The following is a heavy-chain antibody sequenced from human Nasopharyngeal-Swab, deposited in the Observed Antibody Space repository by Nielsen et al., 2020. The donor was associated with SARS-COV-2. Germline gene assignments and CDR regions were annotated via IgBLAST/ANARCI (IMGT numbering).Heavy chain of an antibody. D-gene: IGHD3-22*01. CDR1: GFTFSSYS. J-gene: IGHJ2*01. Sequence: GGSLRLSCAAPGFTFSSYSMNWVRQAPGKGLEWVSSISSSSSYIYYADSVKGRFTISRDNAKNSLYLQMNSLRAEDTAVYYCARDIDSSGYSGYWYFDLWGRGTLVTVSS. V-gene: IGHV3-21*01. CDR2: ISSSSSYI. CDR3: ARDIDSSGYSGYWYFDL.